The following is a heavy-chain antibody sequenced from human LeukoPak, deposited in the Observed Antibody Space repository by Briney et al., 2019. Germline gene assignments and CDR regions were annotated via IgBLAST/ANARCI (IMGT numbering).Heavy chain of an antibody. CDR1: GFTFSNYA. CDR2: ISYDGGNK. CDR3: ARHGGGDDFWSGYFDY. D-gene: IGHD3-3*01. J-gene: IGHJ4*02. Sequence: PGGSLRLSCAASGFTFSNYALHWVRQAPGEGLEWVAVISYDGGNKDYTDSVKGRFTISRDNSKNTLYLQMSSLRGEDTAVYYCARHGGGDDFWSGYFDYWGQGTLVTVSS. V-gene: IGHV3-30*04.